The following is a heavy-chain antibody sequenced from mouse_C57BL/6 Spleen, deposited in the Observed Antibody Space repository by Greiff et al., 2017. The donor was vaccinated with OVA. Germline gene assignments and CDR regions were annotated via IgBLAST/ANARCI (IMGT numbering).Heavy chain of an antibody. J-gene: IGHJ1*03. V-gene: IGHV5-4*01. CDR1: GFTFSSYA. D-gene: IGHD2-4*01. Sequence: VQLKESGGGLVKPGGSLKLSCAASGFTFSSYAMSWVRQTPEKRLEWVATISDGGSYTYYPDNVKGRFTISRDNAKNNLYLQMSHLKSEDTAMYYCARGDYDEYCDVWGTGTTGTVSS. CDR2: ISDGGSYT. CDR3: ARGDYDEYCDV.